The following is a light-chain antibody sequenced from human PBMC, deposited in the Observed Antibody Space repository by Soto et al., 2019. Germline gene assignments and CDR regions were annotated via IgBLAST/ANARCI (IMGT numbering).Light chain of an antibody. CDR1: SSNIGSNF. J-gene: IGLJ2*01. CDR3: AAWDDSLSGVV. V-gene: IGLV1-47*01. CDR2: RNN. Sequence: QPVLTQPPSASGTPGQRVTISCSGSSSNIGSNFIYWYQQLPRTAPKLLIYRNNERPSGVPDRFSGSKSGTSASLAISGLRSEDEADYHCAAWDDSLSGVVFGGGTQLTVL.